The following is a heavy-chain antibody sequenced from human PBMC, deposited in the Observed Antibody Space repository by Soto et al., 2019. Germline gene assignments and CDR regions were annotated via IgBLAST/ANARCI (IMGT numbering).Heavy chain of an antibody. CDR1: GGTFSSYA. CDR2: IIPIFGTA. Sequence: QVQLVQSGAEVQKPGSSVKVSCKASGGTFSSYAISWVRQAPGQGLEWMGGIIPIFGTANYAQKFQGRVTITADKSTSTAYMELSSLRSEDTAVYYCARVKVEGWYVRHWFDPWGQGTLVTVSS. CDR3: ARVKVEGWYVRHWFDP. J-gene: IGHJ5*02. D-gene: IGHD6-19*01. V-gene: IGHV1-69*06.